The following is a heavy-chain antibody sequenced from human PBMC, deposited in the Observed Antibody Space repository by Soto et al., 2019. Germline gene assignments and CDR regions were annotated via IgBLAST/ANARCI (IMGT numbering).Heavy chain of an antibody. Sequence: QVQLVESGGGVVQPGRSLRLSCAASGFTFSSYAMHWVRQAPGKGLEWVAVISYDGSNKYYADSVKGRFTISRDNSKNTLYLQMNSLRAEDTAVYYCARAQESGDYGYYCYGMDVWGQGTTVTVSS. CDR3: ARAQESGDYGYYCYGMDV. V-gene: IGHV3-30-3*01. D-gene: IGHD4-17*01. CDR1: GFTFSSYA. J-gene: IGHJ6*02. CDR2: ISYDGSNK.